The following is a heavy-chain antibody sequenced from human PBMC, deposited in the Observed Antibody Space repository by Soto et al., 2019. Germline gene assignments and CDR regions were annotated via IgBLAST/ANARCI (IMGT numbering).Heavy chain of an antibody. J-gene: IGHJ5*02. CDR3: ARLTVEDYGDYVHWFAP. D-gene: IGHD4-17*01. CDR2: IIPIFGTA. CDR1: GGTFSSYA. Sequence: QVQLVQSGAEVKKPGSSVKVSCKASGGTFSSYAISWVRQAPGQGLEWMGGIIPIFGTANYAQKFQGRVTITADESTSTAYMELSSLRSEDTAVYYCARLTVEDYGDYVHWFAPWGQGTLVTVSS. V-gene: IGHV1-69*12.